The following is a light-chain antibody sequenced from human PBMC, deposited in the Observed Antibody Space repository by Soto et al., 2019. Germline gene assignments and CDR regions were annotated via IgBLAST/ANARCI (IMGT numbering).Light chain of an antibody. CDR3: QQYYRSPET. Sequence: VVLTQSPETLSVTPGERATLSCRASENIGSDYLAWYQHKPGQPPSLLIFDASSRAPGIPDRFTGGGSGTDFTLIINRLEPEDFAVYFCQQYYRSPETFGQGTKVDIK. V-gene: IGKV3-20*01. CDR1: ENIGSDY. J-gene: IGKJ1*01. CDR2: DAS.